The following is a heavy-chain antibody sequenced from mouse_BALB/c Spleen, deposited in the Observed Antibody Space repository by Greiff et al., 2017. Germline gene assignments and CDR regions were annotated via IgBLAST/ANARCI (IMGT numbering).Heavy chain of an antibody. CDR1: GYTFTNYW. CDR3: ARSSGTVLWFAY. Sequence: QVQLQQSGAELVRPGTSVKISCKASGYTFTNYWLGWVKQRPGHGLEWIGDIYPGGGYTNYNEKFKGKATLTADTSSSTAYMQLSSLTSEDSAVYFGARSSGTVLWFAYWGQGTLVAVSA. D-gene: IGHD4-1*01. J-gene: IGHJ3*01. V-gene: IGHV1-63*02. CDR2: IYPGGGYT.